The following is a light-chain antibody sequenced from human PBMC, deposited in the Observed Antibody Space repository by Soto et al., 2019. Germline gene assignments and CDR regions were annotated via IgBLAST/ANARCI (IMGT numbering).Light chain of an antibody. Sequence: QPVLTQPPSASGTPGQRVTFSCSGSNSNIGSNPVNWYQQLPGTAPRLLIYSNNQRPSGVPDRFSGSKSGTSASLAISWLLSEDEADYFCSTWDDSLAGLVIFGGGTQLTVL. CDR1: NSNIGSNP. J-gene: IGLJ2*01. CDR2: SNN. CDR3: STWDDSLAGLVI. V-gene: IGLV1-44*01.